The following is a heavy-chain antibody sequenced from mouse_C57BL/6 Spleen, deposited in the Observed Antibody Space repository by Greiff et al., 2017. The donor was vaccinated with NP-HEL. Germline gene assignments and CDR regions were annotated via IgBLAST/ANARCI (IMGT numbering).Heavy chain of an antibody. CDR1: GHTLTSYG. CDR2: IYPGSGTT. J-gene: IGHJ2*01. V-gene: IGHV1-81*01. CDR3: ARGGSTMVTTDYFDY. Sequence: QVQLQQSGAELARPGVAVKLDCKAAGHTLTSYGGRLVGGVTGQCLDVIGEIYPGSGTTYYNEKFKGKATLTADKSSSTAYMELRSLTSEDSAVYFCARGGSTMVTTDYFDYWGQGTTLTVSS. D-gene: IGHD2-2*01.